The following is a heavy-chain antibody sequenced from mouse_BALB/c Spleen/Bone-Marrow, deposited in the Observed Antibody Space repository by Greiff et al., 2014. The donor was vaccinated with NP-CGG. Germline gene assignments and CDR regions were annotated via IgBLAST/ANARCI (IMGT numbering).Heavy chain of an antibody. D-gene: IGHD2-3*01. CDR2: ITRGGGYT. V-gene: IGHV5-6-4*01. CDR1: GFTFSSYT. Sequence: EVKLMESGGGLVKPGGSLKLSCAASGFTFSSYTMSWVRQTPEKRLEWVATITRGGGYTYYPDSVKGRFTISRDNAKSTLYLQMSSLKSEDTAMYYCTRDLYDGYSYYAMDYWGQGTSVTVSS. J-gene: IGHJ4*01. CDR3: TRDLYDGYSYYAMDY.